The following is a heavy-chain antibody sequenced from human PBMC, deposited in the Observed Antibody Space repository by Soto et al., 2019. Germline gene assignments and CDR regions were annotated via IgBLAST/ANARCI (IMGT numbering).Heavy chain of an antibody. J-gene: IGHJ4*02. CDR3: ARSLIAVTGPYYFDS. D-gene: IGHD6-19*01. CDR2: ISGHNGKT. CDR1: GYTFTNYG. V-gene: IGHV1-18*01. Sequence: QVHLVQSGAEVMKPGASVKVSCKTSGYTFTNYGISWVRLAPGQGLEWLGFISGHNGKTNYAQRLQGRVNLTTDSSTNTVYMELGSLRSDDTAVYYCARSLIAVTGPYYFDSWGQGTPVTVSS.